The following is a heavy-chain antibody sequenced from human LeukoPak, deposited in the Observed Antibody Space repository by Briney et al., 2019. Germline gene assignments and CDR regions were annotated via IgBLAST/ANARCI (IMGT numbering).Heavy chain of an antibody. J-gene: IGHJ5*02. CDR1: GGSFSGYY. D-gene: IGHD5-18*01. CDR2: IYYSGST. Sequence: SETLSLTCAVYGGSFSGYYWSWIRQHPGKGLEWIGYIYYSGSTYYNPSLKSRVTISVDTSKNQFSLKLSSVTAADTAVYYCARDVPLAGYSYGGFDPWGQGTLVTVSS. V-gene: IGHV4-31*11. CDR3: ARDVPLAGYSYGGFDP.